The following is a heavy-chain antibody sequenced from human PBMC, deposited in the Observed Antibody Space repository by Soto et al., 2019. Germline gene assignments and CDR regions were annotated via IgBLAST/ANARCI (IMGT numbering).Heavy chain of an antibody. J-gene: IGHJ6*02. CDR2: ISAYNGNT. V-gene: IGHV1-18*01. Sequence: ASVKVSCTASGYTFTSYGISWVRQAPGQGLEWMGWISAYNGNTNYAQKLQGRVTMTTDTSTSTAYMELRSLRSDDAAVYYCARGFDYSNYEGAYYGMDVWGQGTTVTVSS. CDR1: GYTFTSYG. CDR3: ARGFDYSNYEGAYYGMDV. D-gene: IGHD4-4*01.